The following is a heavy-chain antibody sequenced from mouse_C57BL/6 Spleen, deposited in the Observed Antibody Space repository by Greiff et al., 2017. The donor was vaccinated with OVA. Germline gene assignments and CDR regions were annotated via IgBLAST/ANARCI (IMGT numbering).Heavy chain of an antibody. CDR2: IDPSDSYT. V-gene: IGHV1-50*01. J-gene: IGHJ2*01. CDR3: AREYSNYEY. CDR1: GYTFTSYW. Sequence: QVQLQQPGAELVKPGASVKLSCKASGYTFTSYWMQWVKQRPGQGLEWIGEIDPSDSYTNYNQKFKGKATLTVDTSSSTAYMQLSSLTSEDSAVYYCAREYSNYEYWGQGTTPTVSS. D-gene: IGHD2-5*01.